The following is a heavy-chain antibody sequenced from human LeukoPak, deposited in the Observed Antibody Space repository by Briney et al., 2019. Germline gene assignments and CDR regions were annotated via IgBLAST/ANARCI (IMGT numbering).Heavy chain of an antibody. CDR1: GGSFSGYY. J-gene: IGHJ3*02. V-gene: IGHV4-34*01. Sequence: SETLSLTCAVYGGSFSGYYWSWIRQPPGKGLEWIGEINHSGSTNYNPSLKSRVTISVDTSKNQFSLKLSSVTAADTAVYYCARERRRWGRSSTSCYLEPHDAFDIWGQGTMVTVSS. CDR3: ARERRRWGRSSTSCYLEPHDAFDI. D-gene: IGHD2-2*01. CDR2: INHSGST.